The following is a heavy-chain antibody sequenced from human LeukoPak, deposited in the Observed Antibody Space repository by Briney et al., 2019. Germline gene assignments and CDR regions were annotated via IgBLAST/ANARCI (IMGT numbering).Heavy chain of an antibody. Sequence: GASVKVSCKASGYTFTSCDINWVRQATGQGLEWMGWMNPNSGNTGYAQKFQGRVTITRNTSISTAYMELSSLRSEDTAVYYCARGREVRGVILYYYYYYMDVWGKGTTVTVSS. D-gene: IGHD3-10*01. CDR3: ARGREVRGVILYYYYYYMDV. J-gene: IGHJ6*03. CDR1: GYTFTSCD. CDR2: MNPNSGNT. V-gene: IGHV1-8*03.